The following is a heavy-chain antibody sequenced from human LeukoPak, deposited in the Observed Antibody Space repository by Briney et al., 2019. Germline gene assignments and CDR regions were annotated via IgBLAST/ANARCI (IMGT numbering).Heavy chain of an antibody. CDR2: ISGSGGST. CDR1: GFTFSSYA. V-gene: IGHV3-23*01. Sequence: GGSLRLSCAASGFTFSSYAMSWVRQAPGKGLEWVSAISGSGGSTHYADSVKGRFTISRDNSKNTLYLQMNSLRAEDTAVYYCAKSDYKIKGGNNWFDPWGQGTLVTVSS. CDR3: AKSDYKIKGGNNWFDP. J-gene: IGHJ5*02. D-gene: IGHD4-11*01.